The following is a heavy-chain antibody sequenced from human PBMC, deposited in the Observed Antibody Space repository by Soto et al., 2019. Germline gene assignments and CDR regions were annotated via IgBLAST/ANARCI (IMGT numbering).Heavy chain of an antibody. CDR2: ISAYNGNT. J-gene: IGHJ5*02. CDR3: ARDGLVGGSYSWFDP. Sequence: GASVKVSCKASGYTFTSYGMSWVRQAPGQGLEWMGWISAYNGNTNYAQKLQGRVTMTTDTSTSTAYMELRSLRSDDTAVYYCARDGLVGGSYSWFDPWGQGTLVTVSS. D-gene: IGHD1-26*01. V-gene: IGHV1-18*01. CDR1: GYTFTSYG.